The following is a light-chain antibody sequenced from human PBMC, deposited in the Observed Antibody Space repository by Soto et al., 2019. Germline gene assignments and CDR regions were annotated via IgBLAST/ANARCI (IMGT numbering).Light chain of an antibody. CDR2: SNN. J-gene: IGLJ1*01. CDR3: AAWDGSLNGYV. CDR1: SSNVGSNT. V-gene: IGLV1-44*01. Sequence: QSALTQPPSASGPPGQRVTISCSGSSSNVGSNTVNWYQQLPGTAPKVLIYSNNQRPSGVPDRFSGSKSGTSASLAISGLQSEDEADYYCAAWDGSLNGYVFGAGTKVTVL.